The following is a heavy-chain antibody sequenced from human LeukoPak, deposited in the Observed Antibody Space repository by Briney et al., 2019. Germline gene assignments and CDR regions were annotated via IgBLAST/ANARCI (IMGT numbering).Heavy chain of an antibody. D-gene: IGHD3-10*01. V-gene: IGHV4-61*02. Sequence: SSETLSLTCTVSGGSISSGSYYWSWIRQPAGKGLEWIGRIYTSGSTNYNPSLKSRVTISVDTSKNQFSLKLSSVTAADTAVYYCARDLLLSSVFDPWGQGTLVTVSS. CDR1: GGSISSGSYY. CDR2: IYTSGST. CDR3: ARDLLLSSVFDP. J-gene: IGHJ5*02.